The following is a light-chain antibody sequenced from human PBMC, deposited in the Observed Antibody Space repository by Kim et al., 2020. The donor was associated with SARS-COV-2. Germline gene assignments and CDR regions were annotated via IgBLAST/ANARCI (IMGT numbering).Light chain of an antibody. V-gene: IGKV3-11*01. CDR2: DAS. Sequence: ATLSLSPGERSTLYSRASQSINTYLAWYQQKPGQPPRFLIYDASKRATGIPARFSGSGSGTDFTLTISSLEPEDFAVYYCQQRGAFGQGTKVDIK. CDR1: QSINTY. CDR3: QQRGA. J-gene: IGKJ1*01.